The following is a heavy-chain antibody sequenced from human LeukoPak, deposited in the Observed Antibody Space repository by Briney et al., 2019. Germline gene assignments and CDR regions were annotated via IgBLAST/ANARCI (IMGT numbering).Heavy chain of an antibody. J-gene: IGHJ4*02. CDR3: ARDPVVDDYVWGSYIGVDY. V-gene: IGHV1-18*01. Sequence: SVKVSCKASGYTFTSYGISWVRQAPGQGPEWIGWISAYNGNTNYAQKLQGRVTMTTDTSTSTAYMELRSLRSDDTAVYYCARDPVVDDYVWGSYIGVDYWGQGTLVTVSS. CDR1: GYTFTSYG. CDR2: ISAYNGNT. D-gene: IGHD3-16*01.